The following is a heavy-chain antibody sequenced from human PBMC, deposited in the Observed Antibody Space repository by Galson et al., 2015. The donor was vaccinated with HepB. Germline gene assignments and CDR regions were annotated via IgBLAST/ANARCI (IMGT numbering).Heavy chain of an antibody. J-gene: IGHJ6*03. Sequence: WSWIRQHPGKGLEWIGYIYYSGSTYYNPSLKSRVTISVDTSKNQFSLKLSSVTAADTAVYYCARGKGGSSSGYYYYYMDVWGKGTTVTVSS. CDR2: IYYSGST. D-gene: IGHD6-6*01. V-gene: IGHV4-31*02. CDR3: ARGKGGSSSGYYYYYMDV.